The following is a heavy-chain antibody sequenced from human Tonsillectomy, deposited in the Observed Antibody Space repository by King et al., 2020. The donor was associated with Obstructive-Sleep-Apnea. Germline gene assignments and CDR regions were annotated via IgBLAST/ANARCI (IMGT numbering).Heavy chain of an antibody. D-gene: IGHD6-13*01. CDR1: GGSISSSNW. V-gene: IGHV4-4*02. Sequence: VQLQESGPGLVKPSGTLSLTCAVSGGSISSSNWWSWVRQPPGKGLEWIGEIYHSGSTTYNPSLKSRVTISVDKSKNQFSLKLNSVTAADTAVYYCATLGITAAGPNWFDPWGQGTLVTVSS. CDR3: ATLGITAAGPNWFDP. J-gene: IGHJ5*02. CDR2: IYHSGST.